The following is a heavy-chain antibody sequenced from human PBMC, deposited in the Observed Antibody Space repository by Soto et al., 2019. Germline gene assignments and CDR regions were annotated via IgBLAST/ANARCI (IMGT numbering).Heavy chain of an antibody. D-gene: IGHD2-15*01. Sequence: EVQLVESGGGLVQPGGSLRLSCAASGFTFSSYSMNWVRQAPGKGLEWVSYISSSSSTIYYADSVKGRFTISRNNAKNSLYLQMNSLRAEDTAVYYCARVGGCSGGSCNFDYWGQGTLVTVSS. CDR3: ARVGGCSGGSCNFDY. V-gene: IGHV3-48*01. CDR1: GFTFSSYS. J-gene: IGHJ4*02. CDR2: ISSSSSTI.